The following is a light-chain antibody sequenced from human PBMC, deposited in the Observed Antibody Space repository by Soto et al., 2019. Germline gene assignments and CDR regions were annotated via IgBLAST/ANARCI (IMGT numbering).Light chain of an antibody. CDR1: SSDVGGYNY. Sequence: QSALTQPPSASGSTGRSVTISCTGSSSDVGGYNYVSWYQQHPGKAPKLMIYEVSKRPSGVPDRFSGSKSGNTASLTVSGLQAEDASDYYCSSYAGSNNLVFGGGTKVTVL. V-gene: IGLV2-8*01. J-gene: IGLJ3*02. CDR2: EVS. CDR3: SSYAGSNNLV.